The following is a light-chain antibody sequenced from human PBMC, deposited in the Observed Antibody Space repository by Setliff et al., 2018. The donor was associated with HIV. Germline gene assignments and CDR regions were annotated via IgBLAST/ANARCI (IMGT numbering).Light chain of an antibody. CDR1: NIGSNS. J-gene: IGLJ1*01. CDR2: DDN. V-gene: IGLV3-21*03. Sequence: SYELTQAPSVSVAPGKTARITCGGNNIGSNSVHWYQQKPGQAPVLVVYDDNDRPSGIPARFSGSNSGNTATLTISRVEAGDEADHYCQVWDSSSDHHVFGTGTKVTVL. CDR3: QVWDSSSDHHV.